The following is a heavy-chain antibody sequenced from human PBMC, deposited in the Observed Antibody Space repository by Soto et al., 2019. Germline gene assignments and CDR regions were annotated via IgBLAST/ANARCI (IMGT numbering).Heavy chain of an antibody. J-gene: IGHJ5*02. V-gene: IGHV1-18*01. CDR2: ISAYNGNT. Sequence: SVKVSCKASGYTFIGYGISWVRQAPGQGLEWMGWISAYNGNTNYAQKLQGRVTMTTDTSTSTAYMELRSLRSDDTAVYYCARVYSGYGSWFDPWGQGTLVTVS. CDR1: GYTFIGYG. CDR3: ARVYSGYGSWFDP. D-gene: IGHD5-12*01.